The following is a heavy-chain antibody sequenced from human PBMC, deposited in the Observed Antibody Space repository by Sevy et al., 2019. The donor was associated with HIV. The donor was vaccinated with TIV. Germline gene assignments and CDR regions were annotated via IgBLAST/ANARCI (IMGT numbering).Heavy chain of an antibody. CDR2: IGTAGNT. V-gene: IGHV3-13*01. Sequence: GGSLRLSCAASGFTLSNYDMHWVRHSTGKGLEWVSAIGTAGNTFYADSVRGRFTIFREDSKSSLYLQMNSLRAEDTAVYSCAKLRSAFGPLDDWGQGTLVTISS. CDR3: AKLRSAFGPLDD. CDR1: GFTLSNYD. J-gene: IGHJ4*02. D-gene: IGHD3-16*01.